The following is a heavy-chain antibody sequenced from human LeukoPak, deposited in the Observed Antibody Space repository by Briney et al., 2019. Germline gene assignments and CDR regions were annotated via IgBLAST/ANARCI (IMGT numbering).Heavy chain of an antibody. Sequence: GGSLGLSCAASGFTFSTCGMNWVRQAPGKGLEWVSSISGSSAYIYYADSVKGRFTISRDNAKNSLYLQMNSLRAEDTAVYYCARGGNSIAAAYYFDYWGQGTLVTVSS. V-gene: IGHV3-21*01. CDR1: GFTFSTCG. D-gene: IGHD6-13*01. J-gene: IGHJ4*02. CDR2: ISGSSAYI. CDR3: ARGGNSIAAAYYFDY.